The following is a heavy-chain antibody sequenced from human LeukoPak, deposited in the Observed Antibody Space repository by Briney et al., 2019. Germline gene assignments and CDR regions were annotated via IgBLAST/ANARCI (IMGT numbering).Heavy chain of an antibody. Sequence: PGGSLRLSCAASGFTFSRYWMSWVRQAPGKGLEWVANIHQDGSQKYYVDSVKGRFTISRDNAKNSLYLQMNSLSPEDTAVYYCAKWSRLRYFDWLLEDGYYFDYWGQGTLVTVSS. CDR2: IHQDGSQK. CDR1: GFTFSRYW. J-gene: IGHJ4*02. V-gene: IGHV3-7*03. CDR3: AKWSRLRYFDWLLEDGYYFDY. D-gene: IGHD3-9*01.